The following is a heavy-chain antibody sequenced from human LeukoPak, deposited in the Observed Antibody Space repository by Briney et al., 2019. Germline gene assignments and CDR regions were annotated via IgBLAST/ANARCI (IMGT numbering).Heavy chain of an antibody. CDR2: IYYSGST. V-gene: IGHV4-39*01. CDR1: GGSISSSSYY. CDR3: ARRMDYYDSSGSLDY. Sequence: SETLSLTCTVSGGSISSSSYYWGWIRQPPGKGLEWIGSIYYSGSTYYNPSLKSRVTISVDTSKNQFSLKLSSVTAADTAVYYCARRMDYYDSSGSLDYWGQGTLVTVSS. J-gene: IGHJ4*02. D-gene: IGHD3-22*01.